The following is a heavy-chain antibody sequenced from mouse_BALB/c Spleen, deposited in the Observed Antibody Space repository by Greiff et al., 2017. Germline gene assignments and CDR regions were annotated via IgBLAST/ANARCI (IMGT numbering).Heavy chain of an antibody. V-gene: IGHV1S135*01. CDR2: IDPYNGGT. Sequence: EVKLMESGPELVKPGASVKVSCKASGYSFTDYNMYWVKQSHGKSLEWIGYIDPYNGGTSYNQKFKGKATLTVDKSSSTAFMHLNSLTSEDSAVYYCARSGTTATAWFAYWGQGTLVTVSA. CDR1: GYSFTDYN. J-gene: IGHJ3*01. CDR3: ARSGTTATAWFAY. D-gene: IGHD1-2*01.